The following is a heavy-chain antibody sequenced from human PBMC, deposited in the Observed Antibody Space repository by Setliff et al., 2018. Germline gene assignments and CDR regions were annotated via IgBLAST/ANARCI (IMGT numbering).Heavy chain of an antibody. CDR2: VSGDNDSR. CDR1: GYTFTSYG. J-gene: IGHJ4*02. Sequence: ASVKVSCKASGYTFTSYGISWVRQAPGQGLEWMGWVSGDNDSRGYAQGLQGRITMTTDTSTSIAYMELRSLRSDDTAVYYCARDLHYIRAYWGQGTLVTVSS. CDR3: ARDLHYIRAY. D-gene: IGHD3-10*02. V-gene: IGHV1-18*01.